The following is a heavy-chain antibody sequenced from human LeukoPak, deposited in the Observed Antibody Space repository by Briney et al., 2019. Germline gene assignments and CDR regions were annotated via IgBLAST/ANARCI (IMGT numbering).Heavy chain of an antibody. CDR1: GGSFSGYY. J-gene: IGHJ4*02. V-gene: IGHV4-34*01. Sequence: NPSETLSLTCAVYGGSFSGYYWSWIRQPPGKGLEWIGEINHSGSTNYNPSLKSRVTISVDTSKNQFSLKLSSVTAADTAVYYCARAVYSSSWYYDYWGQGTLVTVSS. CDR2: INHSGST. D-gene: IGHD6-13*01. CDR3: ARAVYSSSWYYDY.